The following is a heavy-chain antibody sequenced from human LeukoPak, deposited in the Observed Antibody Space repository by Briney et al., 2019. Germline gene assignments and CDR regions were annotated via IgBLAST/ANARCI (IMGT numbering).Heavy chain of an antibody. D-gene: IGHD3-22*01. Sequence: PGGSLRLSCAASGFTFSSYWMSWVRQAPGKGLEWVANIKQDGSEKYYVDSVKGRFTISRDNAKNSLYLQMNSLRAEDMAVYYCARISYDSSGFYQGYWGQGTLVTVSS. CDR2: IKQDGSEK. V-gene: IGHV3-7*01. CDR1: GFTFSSYW. J-gene: IGHJ4*02. CDR3: ARISYDSSGFYQGY.